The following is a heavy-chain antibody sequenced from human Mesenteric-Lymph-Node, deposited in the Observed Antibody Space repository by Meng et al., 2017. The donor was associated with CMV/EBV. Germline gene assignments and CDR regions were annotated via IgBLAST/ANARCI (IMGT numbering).Heavy chain of an antibody. CDR3: ANAQALYSSSCYADY. CDR2: ISGSGGSK. Sequence: GESLKISCAASGFTFSSYVMSWVRPAPGKGLEWVSAISGSGGSKYYEDSVKGRFTIARDKSKNTLYLQMLSLRDEDTAVYYCANAQALYSSSCYADYWGQGTLVTVSS. V-gene: IGHV3-23*01. J-gene: IGHJ4*02. CDR1: GFTFSSYV. D-gene: IGHD6-13*01.